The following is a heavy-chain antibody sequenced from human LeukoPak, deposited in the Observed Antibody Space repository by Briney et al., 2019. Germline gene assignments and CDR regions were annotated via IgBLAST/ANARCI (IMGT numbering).Heavy chain of an antibody. Sequence: GGSLRLSCEASGFAFSSYDMHWVRQVTGKGLEWVSAIGTVGDTYYSGSVKGRFTISRENAKNSLYLQMNSLRAGDTAVYYCARKVSGSGINPLDYWGQGTLVTVSS. J-gene: IGHJ4*02. CDR2: IGTVGDT. CDR3: ARKVSGSGINPLDY. CDR1: GFAFSSYD. V-gene: IGHV3-13*04. D-gene: IGHD3-10*01.